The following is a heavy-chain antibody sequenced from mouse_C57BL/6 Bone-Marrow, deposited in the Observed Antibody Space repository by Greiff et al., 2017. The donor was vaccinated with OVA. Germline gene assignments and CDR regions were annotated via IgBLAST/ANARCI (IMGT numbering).Heavy chain of an antibody. CDR2: LDPSDSYT. J-gene: IGHJ3*01. V-gene: IGHV1-69*01. Sequence: QVQLQQPGAELVMPGASVKLSCKASGYTFTSYWMHWVKQRPGQGLEWIGELDPSDSYTNYNQKFKGKSTLTVDKSSSTAYMQLSSLTSEDSAVYYCARERYDYGFAYWGQGTLVTVSA. CDR1: GYTFTSYW. CDR3: ARERYDYGFAY. D-gene: IGHD2-4*01.